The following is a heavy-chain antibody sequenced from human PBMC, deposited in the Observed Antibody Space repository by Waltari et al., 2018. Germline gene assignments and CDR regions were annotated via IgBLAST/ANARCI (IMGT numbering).Heavy chain of an antibody. CDR1: GDSVSRRSSG. CDR2: TYYTSTWRE. J-gene: IGHJ2*01. Sequence: QVQLQQSGPGLVKPSQTVSLTCVVSGDSVSRRSSGWNWPRQSPTRGLGWLEGTYYTSTWREENAPSVKGRITITPATPQNRISLHLASVTPEDTAVYFCARDLSRSGYWYFDVWGRGSRLIVSA. CDR3: ARDLSRSGYWYFDV. V-gene: IGHV6-1*01. D-gene: IGHD3-9*01.